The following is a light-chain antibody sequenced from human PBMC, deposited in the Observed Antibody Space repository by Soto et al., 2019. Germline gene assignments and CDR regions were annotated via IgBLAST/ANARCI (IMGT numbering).Light chain of an antibody. Sequence: EIVLTQSPGTLSLSPGERATLSCRASQSVSSSYLAWYQQKPGQAPRLLIYGASSRATGIPDRFSGSGSGTDFTLTISRLEPEDFAVYYCQQYGSSLPGTFGGGTKVEIK. J-gene: IGKJ4*01. V-gene: IGKV3-20*01. CDR3: QQYGSSLPGT. CDR2: GAS. CDR1: QSVSSSY.